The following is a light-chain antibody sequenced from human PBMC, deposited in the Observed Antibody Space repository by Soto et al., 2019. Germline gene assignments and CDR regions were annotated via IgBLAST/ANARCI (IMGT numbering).Light chain of an antibody. Sequence: DIQMPQSPSTLSGSVGDRVTITCRASQTISSWLAWYQQKPGRAPKLLIYSASSLQSGIPSRFSGSGSGTDFTDFTLTISSLQPEDFATYYCQQTYMTPITFGQGTRLEIK. CDR3: QQTYMTPIT. V-gene: IGKV1-39*01. CDR1: QTISSW. J-gene: IGKJ5*01. CDR2: SAS.